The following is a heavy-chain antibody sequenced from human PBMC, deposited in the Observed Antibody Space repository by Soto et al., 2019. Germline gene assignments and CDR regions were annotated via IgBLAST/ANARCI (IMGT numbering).Heavy chain of an antibody. D-gene: IGHD2-8*01. CDR2: ISYDGSNK. CDR1: GFTFSSYA. CDR3: ASGYCTNGVCSPRTHYYYYGMDV. Sequence: PGGSLRLSCAASGFTFSSYAMHWVRQAPGKGLEWVAVISYDGSNKYYADSVKGRFTISRDNSKNTLYLQMNSLRAEDTAVYYCASGYCTNGVCSPRTHYYYYGMDVWGQGTTVTVSS. J-gene: IGHJ6*02. V-gene: IGHV3-30-3*01.